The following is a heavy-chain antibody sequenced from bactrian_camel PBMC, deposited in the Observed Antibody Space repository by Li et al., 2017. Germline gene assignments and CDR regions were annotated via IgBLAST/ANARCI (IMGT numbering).Heavy chain of an antibody. CDR1: GFQFFGSM. D-gene: IGHD7*01. CDR2: STGGGLGA. CDR3: VKEWKNGAYDA. Sequence: HVQLVESGGGLVQPGGSLTLSCATSGFQFFGSMLSWVRQAPGKGLEWVSTSTGGGLGAYYADSVKDRFTISRDYAKKTLYLQLNGLRTDDTAMYYCVKEWKNGAYDARGQGTQVTVS. V-gene: IGHV3S1*01. J-gene: IGHJ4*01.